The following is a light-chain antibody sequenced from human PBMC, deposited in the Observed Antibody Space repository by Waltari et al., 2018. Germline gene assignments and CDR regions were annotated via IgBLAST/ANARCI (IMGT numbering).Light chain of an antibody. V-gene: IGKV4-1*01. Sequence: DIVMTQSPDSLAVSLGERATINCKSSQRVLYSSNNKNYLAWYQQKPGQPPKLLIYWASTRESGVPDRFSGSGSGTDFPLTISSLQAEDVAVYYCQQYYSTPWTFGQGTKVEIK. J-gene: IGKJ1*01. CDR3: QQYYSTPWT. CDR1: QRVLYSSNNKNY. CDR2: WAS.